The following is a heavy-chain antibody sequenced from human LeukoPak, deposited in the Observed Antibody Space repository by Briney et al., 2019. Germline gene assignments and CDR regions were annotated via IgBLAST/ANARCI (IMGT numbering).Heavy chain of an antibody. CDR3: AKDRGGSYYDAFDM. CDR1: GFTFDDYA. V-gene: IGHV3-9*01. D-gene: IGHD1-26*01. J-gene: IGHJ3*02. CDR2: LTWNSGSI. Sequence: GMSLRLSCAASGFTFDDYAMHWVRQAPGKGLEWVSGLTWNSGSIDYADSVKGRFTISRDNARNSLYLQMNNLRAGDTALYYCAKDRGGSYYDAFDMWGQGTMVTVSS.